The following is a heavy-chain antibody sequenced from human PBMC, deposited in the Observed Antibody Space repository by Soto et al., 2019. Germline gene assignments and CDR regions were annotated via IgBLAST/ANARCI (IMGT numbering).Heavy chain of an antibody. J-gene: IGHJ4*02. CDR3: AKDDTSGYYYIDY. CDR2: IFYDGSNK. CDR1: GFTFSSHG. D-gene: IGHD3-22*01. V-gene: IGHV3-30*18. Sequence: PGGSLRLSCAASGFTFSSHGMHWVRQAPGKGLEWVALIFYDGSNKFYTDSVRGRFTTSGDDSKNTLYLQMNSLRAEDTAVYYCAKDDTSGYYYIDYWGQGALVTVSS.